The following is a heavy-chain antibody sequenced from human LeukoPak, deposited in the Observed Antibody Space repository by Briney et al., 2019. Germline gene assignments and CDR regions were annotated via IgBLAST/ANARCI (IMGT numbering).Heavy chain of an antibody. CDR2: IKQDGSQS. V-gene: IGHV3-7*01. CDR1: GFIFSNVW. CDR3: AIEGSGRSLAP. Sequence: GGSLRLSCAASGFIFSNVWMSWVRQAPGKGLEWVANIKQDGSQSYYVDSVQGRFTISRDTARNSRHLQINSLRAEDTAMYYCAIEGSGRSLAPWGQGTLVTVSS. J-gene: IGHJ5*02. D-gene: IGHD3-3*01.